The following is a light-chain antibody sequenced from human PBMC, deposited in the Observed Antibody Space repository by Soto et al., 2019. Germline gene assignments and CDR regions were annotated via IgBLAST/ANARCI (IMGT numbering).Light chain of an antibody. CDR2: DVS. V-gene: IGLV2-11*01. CDR1: SSDVGGYNY. J-gene: IGLJ1*01. Sequence: QSALTQPRSVSGSPGQSVTISCTGTSSDVGGYNYVSWYQQHPGKAPKVMIYDVSKRPSGVHDRFSGSKSGNTASLTISGLQAEDEADYYCCSYAGSPYGFGTGTKVTVL. CDR3: CSYAGSPYG.